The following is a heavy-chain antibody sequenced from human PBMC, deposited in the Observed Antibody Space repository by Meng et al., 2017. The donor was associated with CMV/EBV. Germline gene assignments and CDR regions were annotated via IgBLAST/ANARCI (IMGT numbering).Heavy chain of an antibody. Sequence: QLHLLESGPGLVKPSETLSLTGTVSGGSISSSSYYWGWIRQPPGKGLEWIGSIYYSGSTYYNPSLKSRVTISVDTSKNQFSLKLSSVTAADTAVYYCARGGIAAAGLHWGQGTLVTVSS. V-gene: IGHV4-39*07. CDR2: IYYSGST. CDR3: ARGGIAAAGLH. CDR1: GGSISSSSYY. J-gene: IGHJ4*02. D-gene: IGHD6-13*01.